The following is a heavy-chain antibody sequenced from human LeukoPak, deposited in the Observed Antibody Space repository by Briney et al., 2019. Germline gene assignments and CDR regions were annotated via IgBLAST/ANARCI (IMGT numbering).Heavy chain of an antibody. CDR1: GGTFSSYA. CDR2: IIPIFGTA. D-gene: IGHD1-7*01. CDR3: AKPEGRTGTTTPGAFDI. Sequence: SVKVSCKASGGTFSSYAISWVRQSPGQGLEWMGGIIPIFGTANYAQKFQGRVTITTDESTSTAYMELSSLRSEDTAVYYCAKPEGRTGTTTPGAFDIWGQGTVVTVSS. J-gene: IGHJ3*02. V-gene: IGHV1-69*05.